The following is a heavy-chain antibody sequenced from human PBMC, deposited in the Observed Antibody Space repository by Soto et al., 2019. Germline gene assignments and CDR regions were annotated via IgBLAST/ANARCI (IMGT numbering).Heavy chain of an antibody. V-gene: IGHV1-69*13. CDR3: ASAYYYDSSGYGLDV. CDR1: GGTFSXXA. J-gene: IGHJ6*02. D-gene: IGHD3-22*01. Sequence: SVKVSCKAXGGTFSXXAXSWVRQAPGQGLEWMGGIIPIFGTANYAQKFQGRVTITADESTSTAYMELSSLRSEDTAVYYCASAYYYDSSGYGLDVWGQGTTVTVSS. CDR2: IIPIFGTA.